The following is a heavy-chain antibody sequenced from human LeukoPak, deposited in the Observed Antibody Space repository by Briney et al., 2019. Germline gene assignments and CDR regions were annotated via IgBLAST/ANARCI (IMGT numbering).Heavy chain of an antibody. V-gene: IGHV4-39*07. D-gene: IGHD1-1*01. CDR3: ARDYLVERYFDY. J-gene: IGHJ4*02. CDR1: GGSISSSSYY. Sequence: SETLSLTCTVSGGSISSSSYYWGWIRQPPGKGLEWIGSIYYSGSTYYNPSLKSRVTISVDTSKNQFSLKLSSVTAADTAVYYCARDYLVERYFDYWGQGTLVTVSS. CDR2: IYYSGST.